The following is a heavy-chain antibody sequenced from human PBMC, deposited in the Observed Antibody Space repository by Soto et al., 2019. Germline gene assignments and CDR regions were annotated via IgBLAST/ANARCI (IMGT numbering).Heavy chain of an antibody. CDR1: GYTVTSYG. V-gene: IGHV1-18*04. D-gene: IGHD3-22*01. Sequence: ASVKVSCRASGYTVTSYGISWGRQAPGQGLEWMGWISAYNGNTNYAQKLQGRVTMTTDTSTSTAYMELRSLRSDDTAVYYCARDGDSGGYFYYSGMDVWGQGTTVTVSS. CDR2: ISAYNGNT. J-gene: IGHJ6*02. CDR3: ARDGDSGGYFYYSGMDV.